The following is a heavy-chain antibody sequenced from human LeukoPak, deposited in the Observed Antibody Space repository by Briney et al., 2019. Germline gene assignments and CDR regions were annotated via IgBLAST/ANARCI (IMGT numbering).Heavy chain of an antibody. CDR1: GGSISSYY. V-gene: IGHV4-59*08. CDR3: AKASGYDDAFDI. CDR2: IYYSGST. Sequence: SGPTLVKPSETLSLTCTVSGGSISSYYWSWIRQPPGKGLEWIGYIYYSGSTNYNPSLKSRVTISVDTSKNQFSLKLSSVTAADTAVYYCAKASGYDDAFDIWGQGTMVTVSS. J-gene: IGHJ3*02. D-gene: IGHD5-12*01.